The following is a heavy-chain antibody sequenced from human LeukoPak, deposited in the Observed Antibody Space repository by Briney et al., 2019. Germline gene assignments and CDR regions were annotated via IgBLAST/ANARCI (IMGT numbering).Heavy chain of an antibody. CDR3: ARGVGIGDYEDY. J-gene: IGHJ4*02. CDR2: ISSSGSTI. D-gene: IGHD4-17*01. CDR1: GFXFSSYE. V-gene: IGHV3-48*03. Sequence: PGGSLRLSCAASGFXFSSYEMNWVRQAPGKGLEWVSYISSSGSTIYYADSVKGRFTISRDNAKNSLYLQMNSLRAEDTAVYYCARGVGIGDYEDYWGQGTLVTVSS.